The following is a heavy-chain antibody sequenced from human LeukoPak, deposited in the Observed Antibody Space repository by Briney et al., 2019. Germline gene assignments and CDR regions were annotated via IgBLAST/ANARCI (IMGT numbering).Heavy chain of an antibody. J-gene: IGHJ4*02. CDR2: IWYDGSNK. Sequence: PGRSLRLSCAASGFTFSSYGMHWARQAPGKGLEWVAVIWYDGSNKYYADSVKGRFTISRDNSKNTLYLQMNSLRAEDTAVYYCARAADYGGTLDYWGQGTLVTVSS. V-gene: IGHV3-33*01. D-gene: IGHD4-23*01. CDR3: ARAADYGGTLDY. CDR1: GFTFSSYG.